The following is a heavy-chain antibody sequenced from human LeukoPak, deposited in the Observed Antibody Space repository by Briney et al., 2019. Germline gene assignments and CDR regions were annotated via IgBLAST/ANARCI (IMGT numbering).Heavy chain of an antibody. D-gene: IGHD3-16*01. J-gene: IGHJ4*02. CDR2: INHSGST. CDR3: ARGGGTFDY. V-gene: IGHV4-34*01. CDR1: GGSFSGYY. Sequence: NPSETLSHACAVYGGSFSGYYWSWIRQPPGKGLEWIGEINHSGSTNYNPSLKSRVTISVDTSKNQFSLKLSSVTAADTAVYYCARGGGTFDYWGQGTLVTVSS.